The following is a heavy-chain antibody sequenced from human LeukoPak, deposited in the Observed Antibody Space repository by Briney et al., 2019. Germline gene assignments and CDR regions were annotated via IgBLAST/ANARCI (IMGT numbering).Heavy chain of an antibody. CDR3: ASFIRPFDY. Sequence: PSETLSLTCTVSGGSISSSSYYWGWIRQPPGKGLEWIGSIYYSGSTYYNPSLKSRVTISVDTSKNHFSLRLSSVTAADTAVYYCASFIRPFDYWGQGTLVTVSS. CDR1: GGSISSSSYY. V-gene: IGHV4-39*02. J-gene: IGHJ4*02. D-gene: IGHD4-17*01. CDR2: IYYSGST.